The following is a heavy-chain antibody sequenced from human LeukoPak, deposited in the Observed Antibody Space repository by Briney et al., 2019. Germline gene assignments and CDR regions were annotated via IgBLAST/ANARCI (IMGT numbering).Heavy chain of an antibody. CDR1: GGSISSSSYY. CDR3: ARQVSFPVVPAASDLYYFDY. Sequence: SETLSLTCTVSGGSISSSSYYWGWIRQPPGKGLEWIGSIYYSGSTYYNPSLKSRVTISVDTSKNQFSLKLSSVTAADTAVYYCARQVSFPVVPAASDLYYFDYWGQGTLVTVSS. J-gene: IGHJ4*02. D-gene: IGHD2-2*01. CDR2: IYYSGST. V-gene: IGHV4-39*01.